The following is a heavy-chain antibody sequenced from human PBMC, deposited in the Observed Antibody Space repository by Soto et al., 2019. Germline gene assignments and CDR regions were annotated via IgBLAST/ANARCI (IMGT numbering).Heavy chain of an antibody. V-gene: IGHV4-39*01. CDR1: GGSISSYY. J-gene: IGHJ4*02. D-gene: IGHD7-27*01. CDR2: IYYSGST. Sequence: QLQLQESGPGLVKPSETLSLTCTVSGGSISSYYWGWIRRPPGKGLEWIVSIYYSGSTYYNPSLKSRVTISVDTSKNQFSLKLSSVTAADTAVYYCARRWGYSFDYWGQGTLVTVSS. CDR3: ARRWGYSFDY.